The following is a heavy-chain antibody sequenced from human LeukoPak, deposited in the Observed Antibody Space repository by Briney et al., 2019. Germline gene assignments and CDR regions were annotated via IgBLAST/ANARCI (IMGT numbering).Heavy chain of an antibody. CDR1: GGSISSGGYS. CDR2: IYHSGST. CDR3: ARSLGGIDAFDI. V-gene: IGHV4-30-2*01. Sequence: PSETLSLTCAASGGSISSGGYSWIWIPQPPGKGLEWIGYIYHSGSTYYHPSLKSRVTISVDRSKNQFSLKLSSVTAADTAVYYCARSLGGIDAFDIWGQGTMVTVSS. D-gene: IGHD3-16*01. J-gene: IGHJ3*02.